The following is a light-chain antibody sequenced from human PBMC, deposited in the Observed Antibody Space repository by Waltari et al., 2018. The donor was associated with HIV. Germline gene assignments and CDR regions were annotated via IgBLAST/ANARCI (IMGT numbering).Light chain of an antibody. CDR2: DVI. Sequence: QSALTQPASVSGSPGQSITISCTGTSSDVGSSNYVSWYQQHPGKAPKLMIYDVINRPSGVSNRFSGSKSDNMASLTISGLQAEDEADYYCNSYTSSSTLVFGGGTKLTVL. CDR3: NSYTSSSTLV. J-gene: IGLJ3*02. V-gene: IGLV2-14*03. CDR1: SSDVGSSNY.